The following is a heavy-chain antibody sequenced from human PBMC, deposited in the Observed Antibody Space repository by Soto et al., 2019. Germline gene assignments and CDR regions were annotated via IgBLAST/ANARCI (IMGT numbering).Heavy chain of an antibody. CDR2: ISYSGST. D-gene: IGHD6-19*01. J-gene: IGHJ4*02. V-gene: IGHV4-59*08. Sequence: QVQLQESGPGLVKPSETLSLTCTVSGGSLSNYYWNWIRQPPGKGLEWIGYISYSGSTNYNPSLKSRVTMSIDTSNSQFSLILTSVTAADAAVYYCARLSGSGWYTAAYWGQGTLVTVSS. CDR1: GGSLSNYY. CDR3: ARLSGSGWYTAAY.